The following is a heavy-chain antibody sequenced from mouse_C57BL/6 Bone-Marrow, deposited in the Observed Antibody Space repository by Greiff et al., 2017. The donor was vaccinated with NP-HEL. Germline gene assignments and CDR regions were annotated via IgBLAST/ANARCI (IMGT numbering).Heavy chain of an antibody. D-gene: IGHD1-1*01. CDR3: ARKGYYGSSNGYAMDY. V-gene: IGHV2-2*01. J-gene: IGHJ4*01. CDR2: IWSGGST. Sequence: QVQLKESGPGLVQPSQSLSITCTVSGFSLTSYGVHWVRQSPGKGLEWLGVIWSGGSTDYNAAFISRLSISKDNSKSQVFFKMNSLQAEDTAIYYCARKGYYGSSNGYAMDYWGQGTSVTVSS. CDR1: GFSLTSYG.